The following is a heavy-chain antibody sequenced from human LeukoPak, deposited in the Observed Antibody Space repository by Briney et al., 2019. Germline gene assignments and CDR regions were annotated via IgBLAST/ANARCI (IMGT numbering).Heavy chain of an antibody. CDR1: GGSISSSSYY. J-gene: IGHJ4*02. Sequence: SETLSLTCTVSGGSISSSSYYWGWIRQPPGKGLEWIGSIHYSGSTYYNPSLKSRVTISVDTSKNQFSLKLSSVTAADTAVYYCARAVRYYDSSGRKGNFDYWGQGTLVTVSS. D-gene: IGHD3-22*01. CDR2: IHYSGST. V-gene: IGHV4-39*07. CDR3: ARAVRYYDSSGRKGNFDY.